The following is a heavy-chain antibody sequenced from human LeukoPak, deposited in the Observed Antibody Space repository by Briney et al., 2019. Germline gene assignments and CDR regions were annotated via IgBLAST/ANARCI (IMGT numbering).Heavy chain of an antibody. CDR3: ARDDRHYFDY. CDR2: IYYSGST. D-gene: IGHD3-22*01. Sequence: SETLSLTCTVSGGSISSHYWSWIRQPPGKGLEWIGYIYYSGSTNYNPSLKSRVTISVDTSKNQFSLKLSSVTAADTAVYYCARDDRHYFDYWGQGTLVAVSS. CDR1: GGSISSHY. V-gene: IGHV4-59*11. J-gene: IGHJ4*02.